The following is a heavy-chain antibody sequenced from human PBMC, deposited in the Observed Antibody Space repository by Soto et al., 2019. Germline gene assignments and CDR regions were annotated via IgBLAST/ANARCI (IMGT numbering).Heavy chain of an antibody. V-gene: IGHV4-34*01. CDR3: AKDQDIVVVPAAMTFGCFDC. Sequence: PSETLSLTCAVYGGSFSGYYWSWIRQPPGKGLEWIGEINHSGSTNYNPSLKSRVTISVDTSKNQFSLKLSSVTAADTAVYYCAKDQDIVVVPAAMTFGCFDCWGQGTLVTVSS. CDR1: GGSFSGYY. CDR2: INHSGST. J-gene: IGHJ4*02. D-gene: IGHD2-2*01.